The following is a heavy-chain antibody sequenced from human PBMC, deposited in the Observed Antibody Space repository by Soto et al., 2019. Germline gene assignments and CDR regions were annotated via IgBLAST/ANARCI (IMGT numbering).Heavy chain of an antibody. V-gene: IGHV1-8*01. Sequence: QVQLVQSGAEVKTPGASVKVSCKASGYTFASYDINWVRQAPGQGLEWMGWMNPNRGNSGYAEKFQGRLTMTTDTALSMCHMELSSLRNEYPAVYYCARSDGINFNWLDSWGQGTRVTVSA. J-gene: IGHJ5*01. CDR2: MNPNRGNS. CDR1: GYTFASYD. D-gene: IGHD1-20*01. CDR3: ARSDGINFNWLDS.